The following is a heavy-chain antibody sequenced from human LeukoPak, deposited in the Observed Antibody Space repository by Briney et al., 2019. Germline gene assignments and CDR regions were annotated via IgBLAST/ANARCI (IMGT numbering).Heavy chain of an antibody. CDR2: INHSGST. V-gene: IGHV4-34*01. Sequence: SETLSLTCAVYGGSFSGYYWSWIRQPPGKGLEWIGEINHSGSTNYNPSLKSRVTISVNTSKKQFSLKLSSVTAADTAVYYCAREGALGDYWGQGTLVTVSS. CDR1: GGSFSGYY. D-gene: IGHD4/OR15-4a*01. CDR3: AREGALGDY. J-gene: IGHJ4*02.